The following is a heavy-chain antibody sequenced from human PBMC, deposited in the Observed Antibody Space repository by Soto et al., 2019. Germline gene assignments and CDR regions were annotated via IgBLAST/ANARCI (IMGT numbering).Heavy chain of an antibody. D-gene: IGHD4-17*01. J-gene: IGHJ5*02. Sequence: GASVKVSCKASGYTFTGYYMHWVRQAPGQGLEWMGWINPNSGGTNYAQKFQGRVTMTRDTSISTAYMELSRLGSDDTAVYYCASRSSPYGDTAVFDPWGQGTLVTVSS. CDR1: GYTFTGYY. CDR3: ASRSSPYGDTAVFDP. V-gene: IGHV1-2*02. CDR2: INPNSGGT.